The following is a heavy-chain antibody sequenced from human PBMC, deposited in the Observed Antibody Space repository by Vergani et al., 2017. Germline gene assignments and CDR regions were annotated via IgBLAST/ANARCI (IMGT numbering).Heavy chain of an antibody. CDR1: GFTFDDYA. CDR2: INWNSETI. V-gene: IGHV3-9*01. Sequence: QLVESGGGLVQPGRSLRLSCAASGFTFDDYAMHWVRQAPGKGLEWVSAINWNSETITYADSVKGRFTISRDNAKNSLSLEMKSLRPEDAALYYCVKSTTWDQDDSTDYLDYWGQGTLVTVSS. D-gene: IGHD3-22*01. J-gene: IGHJ4*02. CDR3: VKSTTWDQDDSTDYLDY.